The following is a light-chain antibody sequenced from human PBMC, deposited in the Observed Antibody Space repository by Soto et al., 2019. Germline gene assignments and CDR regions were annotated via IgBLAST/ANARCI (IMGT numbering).Light chain of an antibody. Sequence: EIVLTQSPGTLSLSPGERATLSCRASQSVSSSYLAWYQQKPGQAPRLLIYGASSRATGIPDRFSGRGSGTDFTLTISRLEPEDVAVYYCQKYGSSPRTFGQGTKVEIK. J-gene: IGKJ1*01. V-gene: IGKV3-20*01. CDR2: GAS. CDR3: QKYGSSPRT. CDR1: QSVSSSY.